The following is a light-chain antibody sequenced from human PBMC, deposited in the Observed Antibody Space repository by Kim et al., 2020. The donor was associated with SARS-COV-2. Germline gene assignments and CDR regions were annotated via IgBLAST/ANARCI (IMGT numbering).Light chain of an antibody. J-gene: IGLJ2*01. Sequence: QSALTQPASVSGSPGQSITISCTGTTTDVGNYNFVSWYQHHPGEAPKVLIYDVTKRPSGGSNRFFGSKSGNTASLTISGLQTEDEADYYCCSYASGSTLIFGGGTQLTVL. CDR2: DVT. CDR3: CSYASGSTLI. V-gene: IGLV2-14*03. CDR1: TTDVGNYNF.